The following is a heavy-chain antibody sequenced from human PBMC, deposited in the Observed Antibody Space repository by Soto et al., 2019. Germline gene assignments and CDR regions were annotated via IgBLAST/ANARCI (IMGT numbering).Heavy chain of an antibody. D-gene: IGHD3-10*01. CDR3: ARAVRGVYYFDY. CDR2: IYYSGST. Sequence: PSETLSLTCTVSGGSISSYYWSWIRQPPGKGLEWIGYIYYSGSTNYNPSLKSRVTISVDTSKNQFSLKLSSVTAADTAVYYCARAVRGVYYFDYWGQGTLVTVSS. V-gene: IGHV4-59*01. J-gene: IGHJ4*02. CDR1: GGSISSYY.